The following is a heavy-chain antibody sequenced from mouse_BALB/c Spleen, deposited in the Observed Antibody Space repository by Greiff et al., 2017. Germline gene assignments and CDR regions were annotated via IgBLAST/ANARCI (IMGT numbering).Heavy chain of an antibody. Sequence: EVKLQESGGGLVKPGGSLKLSCAASGFTFSSYAMSWVRQTPEKRLEWVATISSGGSYTYYPDSVKGRFTISRDNAKNTLYLQMSSLRSEDTAMYYCARHEDHYGYAWFAYWGQGTLVTVSA. CDR2: ISSGGSYT. J-gene: IGHJ3*01. CDR3: ARHEDHYGYAWFAY. V-gene: IGHV5-9-3*01. D-gene: IGHD1-2*01. CDR1: GFTFSSYA.